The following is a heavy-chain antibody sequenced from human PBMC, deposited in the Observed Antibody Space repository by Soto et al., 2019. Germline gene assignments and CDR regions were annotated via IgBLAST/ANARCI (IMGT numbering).Heavy chain of an antibody. J-gene: IGHJ5*02. Sequence: SVKVSCKASGGTFSSYAISWVRQAPGQGLEWMGGIIPIFGTANYAQKFQGRVTITADESTSTAYMELSSLRSEDTAVYYCARETVDTAMVLGFDPWGQGTLVTVSS. CDR3: ARETVDTAMVLGFDP. V-gene: IGHV1-69*13. CDR2: IIPIFGTA. CDR1: GGTFSSYA. D-gene: IGHD5-18*01.